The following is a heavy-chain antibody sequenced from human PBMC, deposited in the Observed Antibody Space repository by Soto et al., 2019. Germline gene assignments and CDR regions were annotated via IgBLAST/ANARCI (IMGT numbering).Heavy chain of an antibody. D-gene: IGHD3-22*01. CDR1: GGSISSYY. J-gene: IGHJ6*02. Sequence: SETLSLTCTVSGGSISSYYWSWIRQPPGKGLEWIGYIYYSGSTNYNPSLKSRVTISVDTSKNQFSLKLSSVTAADTAVYYCARAKFMYYYDSSGYYSRALYYYYGMDVWGQGTTVTVSS. CDR2: IYYSGST. CDR3: ARAKFMYYYDSSGYYSRALYYYYGMDV. V-gene: IGHV4-59*01.